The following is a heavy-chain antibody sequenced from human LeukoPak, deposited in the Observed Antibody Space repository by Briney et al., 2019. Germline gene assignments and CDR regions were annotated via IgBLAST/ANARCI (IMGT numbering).Heavy chain of an antibody. CDR1: GGSISNYY. J-gene: IGHJ4*02. Sequence: SETLSLTCTVSGGSISNYYWSWIRQPPGKALEWIGYIYYTGSTNYNLSLKSRVTISVDTSKNQFSLKLSSVTAADTAVYYCARDGGNGRFDYWGQGTLVTVSS. CDR2: IYYTGST. D-gene: IGHD4-23*01. CDR3: ARDGGNGRFDY. V-gene: IGHV4-59*01.